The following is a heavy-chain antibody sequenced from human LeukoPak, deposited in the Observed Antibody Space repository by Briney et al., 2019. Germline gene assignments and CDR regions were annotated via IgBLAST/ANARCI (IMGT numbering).Heavy chain of an antibody. V-gene: IGHV3-23*01. J-gene: IGHJ4*02. CDR2: IGGRDGST. CDR3: AKGHYYGSGSLDY. CDR1: GFTFSSYG. Sequence: GGSLRLSCAASGFTFSSYGMSWVSQAPGKGLEWVSAIGGRDGSTYYADSVKGRFTISRDNSKNTLYVQMNSLRAEDTAVYYCAKGHYYGSGSLDYWGQGTLVTVSS. D-gene: IGHD3-10*01.